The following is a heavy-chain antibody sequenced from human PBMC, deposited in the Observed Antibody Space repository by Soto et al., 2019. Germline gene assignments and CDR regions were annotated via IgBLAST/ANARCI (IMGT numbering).Heavy chain of an antibody. CDR1: GFTFSNAW. CDR3: TKEVGSGWYGDAY. CDR2: IKSKTDGGTT. Sequence: GGSLRLSCAASGFTFSNAWMNCVRQAPGKGLEWVGRIKSKTDGGTTDYAAPVKGRFTISRDDSKNTLYLQMNSLKTEDTAVYYCTKEVGSGWYGDAYWGQGTLDTVSS. D-gene: IGHD6-19*01. J-gene: IGHJ4*02. V-gene: IGHV3-15*07.